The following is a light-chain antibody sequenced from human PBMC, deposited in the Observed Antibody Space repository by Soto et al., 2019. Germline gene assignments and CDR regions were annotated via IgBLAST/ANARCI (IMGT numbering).Light chain of an antibody. V-gene: IGKV1-39*01. Sequence: DIQMTQSPSSLSASVGDRVTITCRASQYISNYLSWYQQKPGKAPKLLIYAASDLQRGVPSRFSGSGSGTDFALTISSLQPEDFATYFCQPSYSPTATFGLGTNVDIK. J-gene: IGKJ1*01. CDR3: QPSYSPTAT. CDR1: QYISNY. CDR2: AAS.